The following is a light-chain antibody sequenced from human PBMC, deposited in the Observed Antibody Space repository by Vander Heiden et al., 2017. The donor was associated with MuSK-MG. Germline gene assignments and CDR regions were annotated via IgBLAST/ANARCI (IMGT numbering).Light chain of an antibody. CDR1: QSFSRC. CDR3: QHDNSYSWT. J-gene: IGKJ1*01. Sequence: DIQLPQSPSTLSASVGDRVTITCRASQSFSRCMAWYQQKPGQAPKLLIYDASTLESGVPSRFSGSESGTEFTLTISSLRPDDFATYYCQHDNSYSWTFGQGTKVEIK. V-gene: IGKV1-5*01. CDR2: DAS.